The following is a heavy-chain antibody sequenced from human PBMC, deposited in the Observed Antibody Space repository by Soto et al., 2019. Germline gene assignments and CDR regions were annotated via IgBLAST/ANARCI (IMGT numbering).Heavy chain of an antibody. V-gene: IGHV4-59*08. CDR3: ARHATYYDFWSGTQVGFDP. CDR2: IYYSGST. CDR1: GGSISSYY. Sequence: PSETLSLTCTVSGGSISSYYWSWIRQPPGKGLEWIGYIYYSGSTNYNPSLKSRVTISVDTSKNQFSLKLSSVTAADTAVYYCARHATYYDFWSGTQVGFDPWGQGTLVTVSS. D-gene: IGHD3-3*01. J-gene: IGHJ5*02.